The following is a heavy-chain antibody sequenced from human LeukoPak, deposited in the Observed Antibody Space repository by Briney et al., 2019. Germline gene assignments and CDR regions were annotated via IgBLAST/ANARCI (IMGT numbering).Heavy chain of an antibody. CDR2: IIPIFGTA. CDR1: GGTFSSYA. V-gene: IGHV1-69*05. CDR3: ARDPHMERGLDP. D-gene: IGHD2-21*01. Sequence: SVKVSCKASGGTFSSYAISWVRQAPGQGLEWMGRIIPIFGTANYAQRFQGRVTITTDESTSTAYMELSSLRSEDTAVYYCARDPHMERGLDPWGQGTLVTVSS. J-gene: IGHJ5*02.